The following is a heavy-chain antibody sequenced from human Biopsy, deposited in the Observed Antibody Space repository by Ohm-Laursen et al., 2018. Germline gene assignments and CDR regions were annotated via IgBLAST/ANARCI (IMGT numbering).Heavy chain of an antibody. D-gene: IGHD3-22*01. Sequence: SETLSLTCAVSGDSISSYYWSWIRQPPGKGLQWIGYVYYTGSTDYNPSLQSRVTISVDTSKNYFSLRLRSVTPADTAIYYCARDRGYYSDRTVPGYFDLWGRGTLVTVS. CDR2: VYYTGST. V-gene: IGHV4-59*01. CDR1: GDSISSYY. CDR3: ARDRGYYSDRTVPGYFDL. J-gene: IGHJ2*01.